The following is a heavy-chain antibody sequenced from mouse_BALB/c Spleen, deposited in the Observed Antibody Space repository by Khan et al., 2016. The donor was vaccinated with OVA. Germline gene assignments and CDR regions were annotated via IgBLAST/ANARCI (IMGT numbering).Heavy chain of an antibody. CDR2: ISTYYGDA. Sequence: GQREEDGAEMVRHGVSVKIYCKGSGYTLNDFAMHWVKQSHAKSLEWIGVISTYYGDANYNQNFKGKATMTVDKSSSTAYMELARLTSEDSAIYYCGRGGGHYRFAYWGQGTLVTVSA. V-gene: IGHV1S137*01. CDR3: GRGGGHYRFAY. J-gene: IGHJ3*01. D-gene: IGHD2-1*01. CDR1: GYTLNDFA.